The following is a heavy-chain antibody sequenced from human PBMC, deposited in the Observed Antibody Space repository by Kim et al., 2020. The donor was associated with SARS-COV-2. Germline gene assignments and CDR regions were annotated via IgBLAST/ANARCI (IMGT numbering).Heavy chain of an antibody. CDR3: ARANNYNYYYFGMDV. CDR1: GYTFTSYG. J-gene: IGHJ6*02. D-gene: IGHD3-10*01. CDR2: ISTYNRDT. V-gene: IGHV1-18*01. Sequence: ASVKVSCKASGYTFTSYGISWVRQAPGQGLEWVGWISTYNRDTNFAQKIQGRVTMTTDTAASTAYMEMSGLRSDDTAGYYCARANNYNYYYFGMDVWGQG.